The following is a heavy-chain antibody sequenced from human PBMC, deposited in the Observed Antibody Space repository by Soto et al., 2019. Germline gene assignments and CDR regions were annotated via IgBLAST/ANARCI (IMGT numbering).Heavy chain of an antibody. Sequence: PGGSLRLSCEASGFTFRSYGMHWARQAPGKGLEWVAVLSYDGSNKLYAGSVKGRFTISRDNSKNTLFLQMNSLRAEDTAVYFCAKDQKITALSDFDSWGQGTLVTVSS. CDR3: AKDQKITALSDFDS. CDR2: LSYDGSNK. D-gene: IGHD3-16*01. CDR1: GFTFRSYG. V-gene: IGHV3-30*18. J-gene: IGHJ4*02.